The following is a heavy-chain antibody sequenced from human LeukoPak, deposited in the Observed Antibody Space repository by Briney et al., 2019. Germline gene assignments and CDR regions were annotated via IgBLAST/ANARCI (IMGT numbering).Heavy chain of an antibody. CDR3: ARSYSNYGMDV. J-gene: IGHJ6*02. CDR2: IIPIPGIA. D-gene: IGHD4-11*01. CDR1: GGTFSSYA. Sequence: SVKVSCKASGGTFSSYAISWVRQAPGQGLEWMGRIIPIPGIANYAQKFQGRVTITADKSTSTAYMELSSLRSEDTAVYYCARSYSNYGMDVWGQGTTVTVSS. V-gene: IGHV1-69*04.